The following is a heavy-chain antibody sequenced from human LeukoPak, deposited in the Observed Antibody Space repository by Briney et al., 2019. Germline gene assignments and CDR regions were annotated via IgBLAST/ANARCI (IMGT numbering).Heavy chain of an antibody. CDR1: GGSTSSSTYY. CDR3: ATHSRAGSGGSESAFEI. D-gene: IGHD5-12*01. Sequence: SETLSLTCTVSGGSTSSSTYYWDWIRQPPGKGLVWIGNLFDSGSTHYNPSLESRVIISVDTSKNQFSLKYDSVTAADTAVYYCATHSRAGSGGSESAFEIWGQGTMVTVSS. V-gene: IGHV4-39*01. J-gene: IGHJ3*02. CDR2: LFDSGST.